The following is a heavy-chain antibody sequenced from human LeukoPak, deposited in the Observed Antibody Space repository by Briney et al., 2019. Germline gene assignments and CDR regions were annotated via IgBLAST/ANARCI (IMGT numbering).Heavy chain of an antibody. J-gene: IGHJ4*02. CDR2: ISGSGGST. V-gene: IGHV3-23*01. CDR3: AKGSTIFGVARYYFDY. D-gene: IGHD3-3*01. CDR1: GFTFSSYA. Sequence: PGRSLRLSCAASGFTFSSYAMSWVRQAPGKGLEWVSAISGSGGSTYYADSVKGRFTISRDNSKNTLYLQMNSLRAEDTAVYYCAKGSTIFGVARYYFDYWGQGTLVTVSS.